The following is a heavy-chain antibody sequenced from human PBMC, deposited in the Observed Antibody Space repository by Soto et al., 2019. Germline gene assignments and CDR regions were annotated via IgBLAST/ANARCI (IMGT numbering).Heavy chain of an antibody. CDR2: INHSGST. Sequence: KTSVTLSLTCAVYGGSFSCYYWSWIRQPPGKGLEWIGEINHSGSTNYNPSLKSRVTISVDTSKNQFSLKLSSVTAADTAVYYCARAMGIAAAGRGWFDPWGQGTLVT. D-gene: IGHD6-13*01. V-gene: IGHV4-34*01. CDR1: GGSFSCYY. CDR3: ARAMGIAAAGRGWFDP. J-gene: IGHJ5*02.